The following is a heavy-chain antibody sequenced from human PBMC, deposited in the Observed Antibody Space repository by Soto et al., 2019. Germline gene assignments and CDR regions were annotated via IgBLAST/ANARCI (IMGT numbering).Heavy chain of an antibody. J-gene: IGHJ5*02. V-gene: IGHV1-2*02. CDR1: GYTFTGYY. Sequence: GASVKVSCKAAGYTFTGYYMHWVRQAPGQGLEWMGWINPKSGGTNYAQKFQGRVTMTRDTSISTAYMELSRLRSDDTAVYYCARDPRLYHSSGYPNNWFDPWGQGTLVTVSS. CDR3: ARDPRLYHSSGYPNNWFDP. CDR2: INPKSGGT. D-gene: IGHD3-22*01.